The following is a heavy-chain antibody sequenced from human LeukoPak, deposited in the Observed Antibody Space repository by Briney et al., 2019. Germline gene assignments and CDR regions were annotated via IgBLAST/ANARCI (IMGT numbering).Heavy chain of an antibody. CDR2: IIPIFGTA. Sequence: GASVKVSCKASGGTFSSYAISRVRQAPGQGLEWMGGIIPIFGTANYAQKFQGRVTITADESTSTAYMELSSLRSEDTAVYYCATGPTRSRYYYYGMDVWGQGTTVTVSS. J-gene: IGHJ6*02. D-gene: IGHD1-26*01. V-gene: IGHV1-69*13. CDR1: GGTFSSYA. CDR3: ATGPTRSRYYYYGMDV.